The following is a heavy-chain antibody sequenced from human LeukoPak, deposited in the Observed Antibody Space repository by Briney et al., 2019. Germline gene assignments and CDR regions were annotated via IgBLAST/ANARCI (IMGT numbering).Heavy chain of an antibody. J-gene: IGHJ4*02. V-gene: IGHV3-21*01. CDR2: ISSSSSYI. D-gene: IGHD3-10*02. CDR3: ARAREAYYYGREFDY. Sequence: GGSLRLSCAASGLTFSIYSMNWVRQAPGKGLEWVSSISSSSSYIYYADSVKGRFTISRDNAKNSLYLQMNSLRAEDTAVYYCARAREAYYYGREFDYWGQGTLVTVSS. CDR1: GLTFSIYS.